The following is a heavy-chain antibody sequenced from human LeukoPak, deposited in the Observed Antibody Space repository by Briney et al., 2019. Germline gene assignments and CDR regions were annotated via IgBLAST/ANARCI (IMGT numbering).Heavy chain of an antibody. D-gene: IGHD6-13*01. CDR1: GFTFSSYD. CDR3: AKDISSSSWGNFDY. V-gene: IGHV3-30*02. CDR2: IRYDGSNK. J-gene: IGHJ4*02. Sequence: PGGSLGLSCAASGFTFSSYDMHWVRQAPGKGLEWVAFIRYDGSNKYYADSVKGRFTISRDNSKDTLYLQMNSLRAEDTAVYYCAKDISSSSWGNFDYWGQGTLVTVSS.